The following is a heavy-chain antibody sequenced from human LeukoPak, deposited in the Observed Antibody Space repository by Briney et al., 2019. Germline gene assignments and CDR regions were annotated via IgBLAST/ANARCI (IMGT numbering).Heavy chain of an antibody. J-gene: IGHJ4*02. Sequence: GGSLRLSCAASGFTFSDYYMSWIRQAPGKGLERVSYISSSGSTIYYADSVKGRFTISRDNAKNSLYLQMNSLRAEDTAVYYCARHGAVASMALSYYFDYWGQGTLVTVSS. V-gene: IGHV3-11*01. CDR2: ISSSGSTI. CDR3: ARHGAVASMALSYYFDY. CDR1: GFTFSDYY. D-gene: IGHD6-19*01.